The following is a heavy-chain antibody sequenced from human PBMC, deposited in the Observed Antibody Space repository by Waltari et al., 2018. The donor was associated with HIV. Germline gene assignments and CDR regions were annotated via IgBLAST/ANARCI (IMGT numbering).Heavy chain of an antibody. CDR2: INSDGSNT. CDR3: ARGLSLGDRYRIDYFHY. D-gene: IGHD4-17*01. Sequence: EVQLVESGGGFVQPGGSLRLSFSASVFPFSRYWMPWVRQAPGKGLVWVSRINSDGSNTDYADSVSGRITISRDNAKNTLYLEMNSLRAEDTAVYYCARGLSLGDRYRIDYFHYWGQGALVTVSS. J-gene: IGHJ4*02. V-gene: IGHV3-74*01. CDR1: VFPFSRYW.